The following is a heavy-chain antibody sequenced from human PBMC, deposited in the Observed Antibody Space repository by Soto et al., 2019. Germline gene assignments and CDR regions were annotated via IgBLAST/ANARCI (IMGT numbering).Heavy chain of an antibody. J-gene: IGHJ4*02. CDR2: INSDGSST. CDR3: ARDTSHGVTIGGLDS. CDR1: GFTFSSYW. Sequence: QTGGSLRLSCAASGFTFSSYWMHWVRQAPGKGLVWVSRINSDGSSTSYADSVKGRFTISRDNAKNTLYLELTDLRDDDTAVYYCARDTSHGVTIGGLDSWGQGTLVTVSS. V-gene: IGHV3-74*01. D-gene: IGHD3-16*01.